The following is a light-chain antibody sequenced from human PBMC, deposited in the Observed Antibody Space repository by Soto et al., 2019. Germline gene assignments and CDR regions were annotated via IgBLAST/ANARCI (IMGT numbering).Light chain of an antibody. CDR2: AAS. CDR1: QSISSY. V-gene: IGKV1-39*01. J-gene: IGKJ5*01. CDR3: QQSYSTPIT. Sequence: DIPMTQSPSSLSASVGDRVTITCRASQSISSYLNWYQQKPGKAPKLLIYAASSLQSGVPSRFSGCGSGTDFPLTSSSLQPEDFATYYCQQSYSTPITFGRGTRLEIK.